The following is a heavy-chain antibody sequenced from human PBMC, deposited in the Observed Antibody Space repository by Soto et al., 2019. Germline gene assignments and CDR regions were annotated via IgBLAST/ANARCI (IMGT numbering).Heavy chain of an antibody. CDR2: LKHDGSEQ. D-gene: IGHD6-25*01. Sequence: EVQLVESGGGLVQPGGSLRLSCAASGFTFSNFWMSWVRQAPGKGLEWVANLKHDGSEQYYVDSVKGRFTISRDNAKNSLYLQMNSLRAEDTAVYYCARAATALAEFGFDSWGQGTLVTVSS. V-gene: IGHV3-7*01. CDR3: ARAATALAEFGFDS. J-gene: IGHJ4*02. CDR1: GFTFSNFW.